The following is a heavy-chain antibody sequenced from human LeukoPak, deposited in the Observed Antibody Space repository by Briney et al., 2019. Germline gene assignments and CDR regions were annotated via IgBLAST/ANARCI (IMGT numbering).Heavy chain of an antibody. CDR3: AAEKRLYCSGGACYPDAFDI. CDR2: TVVGSGDT. V-gene: IGHV1-58*01. J-gene: IGHJ3*02. Sequence: GASVKVSCKASGFTFISSAVQWVRQARGQRLEWIGWTVVGSGDTNYAQKFVERVTITRDMSTSTAYMELSSLRSDDTAVYYCAAEKRLYCSGGACYPDAFDIWGQGTMVTVSS. D-gene: IGHD2-15*01. CDR1: GFTFISSA.